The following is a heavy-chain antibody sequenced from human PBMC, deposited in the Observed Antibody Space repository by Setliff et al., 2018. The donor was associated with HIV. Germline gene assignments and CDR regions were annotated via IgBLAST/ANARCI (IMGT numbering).Heavy chain of an antibody. CDR3: AKTTPSSIRSPYYYYMDV. CDR1: GFTFSSYS. D-gene: IGHD6-13*01. V-gene: IGHV3-48*01. CDR2: ISGNSGAV. Sequence: GGSLRLSCAASGFTFSSYSMNWVRQAPGKGLEWVSFISGNSGAVTYADSVKGRFTISRDNARNSLYLQLNSLRAEDTAVYYCAKTTPSSIRSPYYYYMDVWGKGTTVTVS. J-gene: IGHJ6*03.